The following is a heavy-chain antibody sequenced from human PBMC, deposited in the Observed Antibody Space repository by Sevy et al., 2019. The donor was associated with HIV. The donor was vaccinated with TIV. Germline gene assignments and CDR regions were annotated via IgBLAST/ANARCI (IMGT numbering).Heavy chain of an antibody. J-gene: IGHJ6*02. D-gene: IGHD2-2*01. CDR2: IRYDGSNK. Sequence: GGSLRLSCAASGFTFSSYGMHWVRQAPGKGLEWVAFIRYDGSNKYYADSVKGRFTISRDNSKNTLYLQMNSLRAEDTAVYYCAKDGDIVVVPADDENYYYYYGMDVWGQGTTVTVSS. V-gene: IGHV3-30*02. CDR3: AKDGDIVVVPADDENYYYYYGMDV. CDR1: GFTFSSYG.